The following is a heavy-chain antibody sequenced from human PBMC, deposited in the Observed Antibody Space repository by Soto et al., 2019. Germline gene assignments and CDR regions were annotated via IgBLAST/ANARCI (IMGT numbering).Heavy chain of an antibody. D-gene: IGHD3-22*01. J-gene: IGHJ4*02. CDR2: IKKKGDNYAT. Sequence: PGGSLRLSCAGSGFTFSGSAIHWVRQASGKGLEWVGRIKKKGDNYATAYAASVRGRFTISRDDSKNTAYLQLNSLKTEDTALYYCTSYYYDSSGYPIPFDYRGQGTRVTVSS. CDR1: GFTFSGSA. V-gene: IGHV3-73*01. CDR3: TSYYYDSSGYPIPFDY.